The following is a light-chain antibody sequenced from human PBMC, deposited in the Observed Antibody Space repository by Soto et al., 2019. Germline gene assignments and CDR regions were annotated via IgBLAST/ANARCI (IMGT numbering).Light chain of an antibody. J-gene: IGKJ2*01. CDR3: MQGHQMPYT. V-gene: IGKV2-28*01. CDR2: LGS. Sequence: DIVMTQAPLSLPVTPGEPASISCKSSQSLEERNGDNSLDWYLQRPGPSPQLLIYLGSSRASGVPSMFSGSASGTDFTLNISRVEAEYVGVYYCMQGHQMPYTFGQGTKLEIK. CDR1: QSLEERNGDNS.